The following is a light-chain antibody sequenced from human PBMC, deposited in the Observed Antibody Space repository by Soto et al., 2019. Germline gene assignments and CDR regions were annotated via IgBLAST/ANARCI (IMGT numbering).Light chain of an antibody. CDR3: QQYGSSPPYT. Sequence: EIMLTQSPATLSLSPGERATLSCRASQSVRNYLAWYQQKPGQAPRLLIYGASNRAAGVPARFSGSGSGTDFTLTITALEPGDFAVYYCQQYGSSPPYTFGQGTKLEIK. V-gene: IGKV3-20*01. J-gene: IGKJ2*01. CDR2: GAS. CDR1: QSVRNY.